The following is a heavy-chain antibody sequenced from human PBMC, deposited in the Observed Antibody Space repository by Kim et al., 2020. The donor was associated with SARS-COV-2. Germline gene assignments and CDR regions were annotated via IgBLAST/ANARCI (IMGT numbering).Heavy chain of an antibody. V-gene: IGHV3-49*02. Sequence: YAASVKGRFTISRDDSKSIAYLQMNSLKTEDTAVYYCTRDPQWMATTYDYWGQGTLVTVSS. CDR3: TRDPQWMATTYDY. J-gene: IGHJ4*02. D-gene: IGHD6-19*01.